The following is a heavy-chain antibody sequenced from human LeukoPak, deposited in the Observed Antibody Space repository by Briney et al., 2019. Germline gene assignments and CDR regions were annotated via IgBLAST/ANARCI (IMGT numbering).Heavy chain of an antibody. V-gene: IGHV4-31*03. J-gene: IGHJ4*02. Sequence: SETLSLTCTVSGGSISSSDYYWGWIRQHPGKGLEWIGHIYYSGSTYYNPALKSRVTISIDTSKNQFSLNLSSVTAADTAVYYCARVRDRGIFYWGQGTLVTVSS. CDR2: IYYSGST. CDR3: ARVRDRGIFY. CDR1: GGSISSSDYY. D-gene: IGHD2-15*01.